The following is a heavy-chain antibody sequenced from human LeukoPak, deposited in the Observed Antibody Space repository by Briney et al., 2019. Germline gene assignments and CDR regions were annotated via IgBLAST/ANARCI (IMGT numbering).Heavy chain of an antibody. CDR2: ISGGATIT. CDR3: ALYWKLGFDY. V-gene: IGHV3-23*01. J-gene: IGHJ4*02. D-gene: IGHD1-1*01. CDR1: GFTFSSYA. Sequence: PGGSLRLSCSASGFTFSSYAIHWVRQAPGKGLEWVSAISGGATITYYADSVKGRFTISRDNSKNTLYLQMNSLRAEDTAVYYCALYWKLGFDYWGQGTLVTVSS.